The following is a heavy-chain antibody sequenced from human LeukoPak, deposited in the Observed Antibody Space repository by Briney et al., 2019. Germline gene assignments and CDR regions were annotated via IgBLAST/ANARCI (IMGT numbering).Heavy chain of an antibody. J-gene: IGHJ4*02. CDR1: GHSFTGHY. Sequence: ASVKVSCKASGHSFTGHYMHWVRQAPGQGLEWMGVINPRGTSTIYAEKFQGRIIMTRDLSTTTDYMELSSLKSDDTAVYYCARDSGEVPDYWGQGTLVTVSS. CDR2: INPRGTST. V-gene: IGHV1-46*01. D-gene: IGHD3-10*01. CDR3: ARDSGEVPDY.